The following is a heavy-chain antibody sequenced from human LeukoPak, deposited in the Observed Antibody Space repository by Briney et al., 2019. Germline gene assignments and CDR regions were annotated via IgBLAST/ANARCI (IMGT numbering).Heavy chain of an antibody. Sequence: VESLKISCKGSGYSFANSWIAWVRQMPGTGLEWMGIIYAGDSNTDYSPSFQGQVSISADRSITTGYLQWSSLKASDTARYFCATARAVYDTSGDYAYYFDYWGQGILVTVLS. V-gene: IGHV5-51*01. CDR3: ATARAVYDTSGDYAYYFDY. J-gene: IGHJ4*02. CDR2: IYAGDSNT. CDR1: GYSFANSW. D-gene: IGHD3-22*01.